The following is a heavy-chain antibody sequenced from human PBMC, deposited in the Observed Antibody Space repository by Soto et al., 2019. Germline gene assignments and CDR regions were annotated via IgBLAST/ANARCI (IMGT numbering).Heavy chain of an antibody. CDR1: GGTFSSYT. CDR3: ASGALTTLAYHYGMAC. Sequence: AVKVSCKASGGTFSSYTMSWVRQAPGQGLEWMGGIIPIFGTTTYAHKFQGRVTITADESTSTVYMELSSLRGEDTAVYYCASGALTTLAYHYGMACSGPGTMVTVSS. V-gene: IGHV1-69*13. CDR2: IIPIFGTT. D-gene: IGHD4-4*01. J-gene: IGHJ6*02.